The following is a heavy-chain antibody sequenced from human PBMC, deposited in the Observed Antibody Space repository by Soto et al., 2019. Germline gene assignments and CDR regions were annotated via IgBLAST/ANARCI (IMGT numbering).Heavy chain of an antibody. CDR3: ARERYYYDSSGYYYVGGFDY. D-gene: IGHD3-22*01. J-gene: IGHJ4*02. Sequence: ASVKVSCKASGYTFTGYYMHWVRQAPGQGLEWMGWINPNSGGTNYAQKFQGWVTMTRDTSISTAYMELSRLRSDDTAVYYCARERYYYDSSGYYYVGGFDYWGQGTLVTV. CDR1: GYTFTGYY. CDR2: INPNSGGT. V-gene: IGHV1-2*04.